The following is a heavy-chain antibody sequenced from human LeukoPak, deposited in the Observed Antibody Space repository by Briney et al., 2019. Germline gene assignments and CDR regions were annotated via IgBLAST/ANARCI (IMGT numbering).Heavy chain of an antibody. V-gene: IGHV3-53*01. D-gene: IGHD5-24*01. CDR3: ARARRDGYNLGAFDI. J-gene: IGHJ3*02. Sequence: QPGGSLRLSCAASGFTVSSNYMSWVRQAPGKGLEWVSVIYSGGSTYYADSVKGRFTISRDNSKNTLYLQMNSLRAEDTAVYYCARARRDGYNLGAFDIWGQGTMVTVSS. CDR1: GFTVSSNY. CDR2: IYSGGST.